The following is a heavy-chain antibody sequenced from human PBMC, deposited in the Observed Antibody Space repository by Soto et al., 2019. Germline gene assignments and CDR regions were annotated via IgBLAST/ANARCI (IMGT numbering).Heavy chain of an antibody. CDR3: ARGGRQWVGGEYFDN. J-gene: IGHJ4*02. CDR1: NGSMNTYY. V-gene: IGHV4-59*01. D-gene: IGHD6-19*01. CDR2: ISYTGYT. Sequence: QVQLQESGPRLVKPSETLSLTCTVSNGSMNTYYWTWLRQPPGKGIEWLGYISYTGYTDYNVSLKGPLTMSIDTSKNHFSRRLSAVTAADTAVYYGARGGRQWVGGEYFDNWGQGTLVTVAS.